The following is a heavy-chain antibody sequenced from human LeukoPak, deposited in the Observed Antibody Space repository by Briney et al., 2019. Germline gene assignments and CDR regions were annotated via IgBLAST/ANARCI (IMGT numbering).Heavy chain of an antibody. J-gene: IGHJ3*02. CDR2: INPSGGST. CDR1: GYTFTGYY. Sequence: ASVKVSCKASGYTFTGYYMHWVRQAPGQGLEWMGIINPSGGSTSYAQKFQGRVTMTRDTSTSTVYMELSSLRSEDTAVYYCARRAVYGSGSDAFDIWGQGTMVTVSS. V-gene: IGHV1-46*01. D-gene: IGHD3-10*01. CDR3: ARRAVYGSGSDAFDI.